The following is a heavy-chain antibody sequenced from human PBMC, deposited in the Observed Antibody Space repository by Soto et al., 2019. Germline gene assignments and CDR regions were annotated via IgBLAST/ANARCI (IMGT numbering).Heavy chain of an antibody. Sequence: SVKVSCKASGGTFSSYAISWVRQAPGQGLEWMGGIIPIFGTANYAQKLQGRVTITADESTSTAYMELSSLRSEDTAVYYCARGLIALIPFDAFDIWGQGTMVTVSS. CDR1: GGTFSSYA. CDR2: IIPIFGTA. CDR3: ARGLIALIPFDAFDI. D-gene: IGHD6-13*01. J-gene: IGHJ3*02. V-gene: IGHV1-69*13.